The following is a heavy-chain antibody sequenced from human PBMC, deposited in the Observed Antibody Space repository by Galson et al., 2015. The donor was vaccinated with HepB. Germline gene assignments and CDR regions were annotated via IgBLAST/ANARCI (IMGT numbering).Heavy chain of an antibody. CDR3: ARTPLEGRISMVRDSSKSSWYFDL. J-gene: IGHJ2*01. CDR2: IYYSGST. D-gene: IGHD3-10*01. CDR1: GGSIRSGNYY. V-gene: IGHV4-31*03. Sequence: TLSLTCTVSGGSIRSGNYYWSWIRQHPGKGLECLGYIYYSGSTNYNPSLKSRVSISVDTSKNQFSLKLNSVTAADTAVYYCARTPLEGRISMVRDSSKSSWYFDLWGRGTPVTVSS.